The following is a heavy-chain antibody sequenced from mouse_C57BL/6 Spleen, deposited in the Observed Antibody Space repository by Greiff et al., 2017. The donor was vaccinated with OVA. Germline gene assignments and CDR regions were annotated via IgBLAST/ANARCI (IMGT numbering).Heavy chain of an antibody. V-gene: IGHV1-82*01. CDR2: IYPGDGDT. D-gene: IGHD2-4*01. CDR3: ARDYEWFAY. J-gene: IGHJ3*01. Sequence: VQLVESGPELVKPGASVKISCKASGYAFSGSWMNWVKQRPGTGLEWIGRIYPGDGDTNYNGKFKGKATLTADKSSSTAYMQLSSLTAEDSAVYFCARDYEWFAYWGQGTLVTVSA. CDR1: GYAFSGSW.